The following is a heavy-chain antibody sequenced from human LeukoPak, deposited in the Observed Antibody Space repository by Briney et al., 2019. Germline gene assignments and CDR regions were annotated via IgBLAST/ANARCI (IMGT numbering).Heavy chain of an antibody. D-gene: IGHD6-13*01. CDR2: ISGSATYT. CDR3: ARVIISRWSFYYGMEV. J-gene: IGHJ6*02. V-gene: IGHV3-21*01. CDR1: GFTFSTYS. Sequence: PGGSLRLSCAASGFTFSTYSMNWVRQAPGKGLEWVSSISGSATYTHYADSAKGRFTISRDNAKNSLYLQMDSLRVEDTAVYYCARVIISRWSFYYGMEVWGQGTTVTVS.